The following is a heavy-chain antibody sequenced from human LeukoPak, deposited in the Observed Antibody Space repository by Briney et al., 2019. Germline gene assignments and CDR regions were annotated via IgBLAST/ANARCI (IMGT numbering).Heavy chain of an antibody. D-gene: IGHD6-19*01. CDR3: ARGAVAGGRWFDP. CDR1: GGSISSYY. J-gene: IGHJ5*02. V-gene: IGHV4-59*01. Sequence: SETLSLTCTVSGGSISSYYWSRIRQPPGKGLEWIGYIYYSGSTNYNPSLKSRVTISVDTSKNQFSLKLSSVTAADTAVYYCARGAVAGGRWFDPWGQGTLVTVSS. CDR2: IYYSGST.